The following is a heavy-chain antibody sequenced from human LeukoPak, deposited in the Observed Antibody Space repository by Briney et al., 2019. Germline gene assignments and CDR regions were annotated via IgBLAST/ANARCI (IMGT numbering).Heavy chain of an antibody. J-gene: IGHJ6*03. V-gene: IGHV4-59*11. Sequence: SETLSLTCTVSGGSISSHYWSWIRQPPGKGLEFIGYVYYSGTTNFNPSLKSRVTISVDTSKNQFSLKPSSVTAADTAVYFCARADSANYYDSGRYFNYFYMDVWGRGTTVTVSS. CDR2: VYYSGTT. D-gene: IGHD3-10*01. CDR1: GGSISSHY. CDR3: ARADSANYYDSGRYFNYFYMDV.